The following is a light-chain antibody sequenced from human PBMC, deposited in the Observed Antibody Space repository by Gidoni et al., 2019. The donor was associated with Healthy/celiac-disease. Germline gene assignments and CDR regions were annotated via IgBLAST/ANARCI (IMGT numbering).Light chain of an antibody. J-gene: IGLJ3*02. CDR2: SNN. V-gene: IGLV1-44*01. Sequence: QSVLTQPPSASGTPGQRVTISCSGSSSNIGSNTVNWYQQLPGTAPKLLIYSNNPRPSGVPDRFSGSKSGPSASLAISGLQSEDEADYYCAAWDDSLNGRVFGGWTKLTVL. CDR3: AAWDDSLNGRV. CDR1: SSNIGSNT.